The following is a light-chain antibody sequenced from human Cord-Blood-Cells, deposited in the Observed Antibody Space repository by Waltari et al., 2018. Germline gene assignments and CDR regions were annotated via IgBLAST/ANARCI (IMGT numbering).Light chain of an antibody. CDR3: QQYYSTPIT. CDR2: WAS. CDR1: KSVLYSSNNKNY. V-gene: IGKV4-1*01. Sequence: DIVMTQSPDSLAVSLGERATINCKSSKSVLYSSNNKNYLAWYQQKPGQPPKLLIYWASTPESVVPDRFSGRGSGTDFTHTISSLQAEDVSVYYCQQYYSTPITFGQGTRLEIK. J-gene: IGKJ5*01.